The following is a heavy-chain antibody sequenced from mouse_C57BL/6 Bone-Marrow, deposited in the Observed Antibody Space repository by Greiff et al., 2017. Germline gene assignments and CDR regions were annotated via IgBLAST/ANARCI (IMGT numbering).Heavy chain of an antibody. Sequence: QVQLQQSGAELARPGASVKLSCKASGYTFTSYGISWVKQRTGQGLEWIGEIYPRSGNTYYNEKFKGKATLTADKSSSTAYMELRSLTSEDSAVYFCARDYYYGSGYWYFDVWGTGTTFTGSS. J-gene: IGHJ1*03. CDR3: ARDYYYGSGYWYFDV. D-gene: IGHD1-1*01. CDR2: IYPRSGNT. CDR1: GYTFTSYG. V-gene: IGHV1-81*01.